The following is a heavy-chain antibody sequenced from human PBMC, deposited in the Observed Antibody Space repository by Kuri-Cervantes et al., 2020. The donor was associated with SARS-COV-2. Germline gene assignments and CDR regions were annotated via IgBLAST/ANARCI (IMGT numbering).Heavy chain of an antibody. CDR3: ARERRVYSSSRGAYYYYYMDV. Sequence: SETLSLTCTVSGGSISSYYWSWIRQPAGKGLEWIGRIYTSGSTNYNPSLKSRVTMSVDRSKNQFSLKLSSVTAADTAVYYCARERRVYSSSRGAYYYYYMDVWGKGTTVTVSS. CDR1: GGSISSYY. V-gene: IGHV4-4*07. CDR2: IYTSGST. J-gene: IGHJ6*03. D-gene: IGHD6-6*01.